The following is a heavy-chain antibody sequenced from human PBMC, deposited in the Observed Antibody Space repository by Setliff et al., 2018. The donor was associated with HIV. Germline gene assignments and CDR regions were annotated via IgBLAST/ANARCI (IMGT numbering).Heavy chain of an antibody. J-gene: IGHJ4*02. CDR3: ARRSGWSEDY. D-gene: IGHD6-19*01. Sequence: PSETLSLTCNVSGGSISSSSYYWGWIRQPPGKGLEWIGHIYSSGSTYYNPSLKSRFTISVDTSKNQFSLKLSSVTAADTAVYYCARRSGWSEDYWGQGTLVTVSS. CDR1: GGSISSSSYY. CDR2: IYSSGST. V-gene: IGHV4-39*07.